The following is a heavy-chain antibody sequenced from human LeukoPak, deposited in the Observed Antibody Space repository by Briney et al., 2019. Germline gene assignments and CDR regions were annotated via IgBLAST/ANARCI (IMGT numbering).Heavy chain of an antibody. CDR2: IIPIFGTA. Sequence: VASVKVSCKASGGTFSSYAISWMRQAPGQGLEWMGGIIPIFGTANYAQKFQGRVTITADESTSTAYMELSSLRSEDTAVYYCARDGLYYDTLTGYYKTIWFDPWGQGTLVTVSS. V-gene: IGHV1-69*13. CDR3: ARDGLYYDTLTGYYKTIWFDP. CDR1: GGTFSSYA. J-gene: IGHJ5*02. D-gene: IGHD3-9*01.